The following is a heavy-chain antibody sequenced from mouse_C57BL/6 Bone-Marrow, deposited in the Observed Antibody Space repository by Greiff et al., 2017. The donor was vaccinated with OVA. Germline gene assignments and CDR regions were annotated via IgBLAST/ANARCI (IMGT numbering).Heavy chain of an antibody. J-gene: IGHJ4*01. CDR2: ISNGGGST. D-gene: IGHD2-5*01. CDR3: ARVYYSNSYAMDY. CDR1: GFTFSDYY. Sequence: EVQLQESGGGLVQPGGSLKLSCAASGFTFSDYYMYWVRQTPEKRLEWVAYISNGGGSTYYPDTVKGRFTISRDNAKNTLYLQMSRLKSEDTAMYYCARVYYSNSYAMDYWGQGTSVTVSS. V-gene: IGHV5-12*01.